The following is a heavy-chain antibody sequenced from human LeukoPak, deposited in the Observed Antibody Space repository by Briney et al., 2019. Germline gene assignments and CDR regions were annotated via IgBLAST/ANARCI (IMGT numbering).Heavy chain of an antibody. CDR2: IYYSGST. J-gene: IGHJ4*02. CDR1: GGSIRSGGSY. D-gene: IGHD2-15*01. Sequence: SETLSLICTVSGGSIRSGGSYWSSIRQHPGKGLEWIGYIYYSGSTYYNPSLKSRVTSDVDTSKNQFSLKLSSVTAADTAVYYCARGRLKLSGMYYFDHWRQGTLVTVSS. V-gene: IGHV4-31*03. CDR3: ARGRLKLSGMYYFDH.